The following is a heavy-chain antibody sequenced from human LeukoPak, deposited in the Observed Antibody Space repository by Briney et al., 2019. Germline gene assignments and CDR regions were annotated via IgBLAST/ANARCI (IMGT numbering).Heavy chain of an antibody. Sequence: LSLTCAVYGGSFSGYYWSWIRQAPGKGLEWVSYISSSGSTIYYADSVKGRFTISRDNAKNSLYLQMNSLRAEDTAVYYCARDYGSGSVWFDPWGQGTLVTVSS. V-gene: IGHV3-11*04. CDR3: ARDYGSGSVWFDP. J-gene: IGHJ5*02. CDR2: ISSSGSTI. D-gene: IGHD3-10*01. CDR1: GGSFSGYY.